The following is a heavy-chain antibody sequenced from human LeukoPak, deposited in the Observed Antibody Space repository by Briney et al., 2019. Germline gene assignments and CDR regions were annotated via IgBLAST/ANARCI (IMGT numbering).Heavy chain of an antibody. V-gene: IGHV1-18*01. D-gene: IGHD1-26*01. CDR3: ARVGAFLVGATNYFDY. CDR1: GYTFTSCG. CDR2: ISAYNGNT. J-gene: IGHJ4*02. Sequence: ASVKVSCKASGYTFTSCGISWVRQAPGQGLEWMGWISAYNGNTNYAQKLQGRVTMTTDTSTSTAYMELRSLRSDDTAVYYCARVGAFLVGATNYFDYWGQGTLVTVSS.